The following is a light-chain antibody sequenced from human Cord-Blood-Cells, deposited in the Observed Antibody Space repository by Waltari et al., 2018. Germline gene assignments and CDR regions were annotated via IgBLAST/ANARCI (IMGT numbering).Light chain of an antibody. CDR2: DAS. J-gene: IGKJ3*01. V-gene: IGKV3-11*01. CDR1: QSVSSY. Sequence: EIVLTQSPATLSLSPGERATLSCRANQSVSSYLAWYQQKPGQAPRLLIYDASNRATGIPARFSVSGSWTDFTLTISSLEPEDFAVYYCQQRSNWPTFGPGTKVDIK. CDR3: QQRSNWPT.